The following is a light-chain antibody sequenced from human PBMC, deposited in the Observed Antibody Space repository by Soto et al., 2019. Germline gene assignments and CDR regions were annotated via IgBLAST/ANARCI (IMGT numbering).Light chain of an antibody. CDR2: DFS. V-gene: IGLV2-11*01. CDR3: CLSAGFYSSFYV. CDR1: SSDVGDSNY. Sequence: QSLLTQPRSVSGSPGQSVTISCSGTSSDVGDSNYVSWYQQHPGKAPKLMIYDFSKRPSGVPDRFSGSKSGNTASLTISGLQAEDEADYYCCLSAGFYSSFYVFGTGTKVTVL. J-gene: IGLJ1*01.